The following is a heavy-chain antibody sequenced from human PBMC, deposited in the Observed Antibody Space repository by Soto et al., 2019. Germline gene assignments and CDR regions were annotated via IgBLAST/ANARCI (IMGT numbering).Heavy chain of an antibody. CDR2: INHSGRT. J-gene: IGHJ6*02. D-gene: IGHD2-2*01. CDR3: ARGPRCINTACSNDYHHVVLAF. V-gene: IGHV4-34*01. CDR1: GGSFSGYY. Sequence: SENLALTCAVNGGSFSGYYWSWIRQPPGRGLEWIGEINHSGRTNLNPSLKSRVSTSVDTSKNHFSLRLSSVTAADTAVYYCARGPRCINTACSNDYHHVVLAFWGQGTTVIVS.